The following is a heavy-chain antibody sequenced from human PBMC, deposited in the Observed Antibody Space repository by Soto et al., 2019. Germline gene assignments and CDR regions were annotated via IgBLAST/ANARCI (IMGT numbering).Heavy chain of an antibody. V-gene: IGHV3-21*04. D-gene: IGHD3-10*01. Sequence: GVSLRLSCIASGFTLKSYTMNWVRQAPGRGLEWVSSISSRGDYIHYADSVKGRFTTSRNNAENSLFLEMNSLGVDDTALYYSTTGAPPHRTEAESSAPNRGGMDVSGHGTTVTVSS. CDR3: TTGAPPHRTEAESSAPNRGGMDV. CDR1: GFTLKSYT. CDR2: ISSRGDYI. J-gene: IGHJ6*02.